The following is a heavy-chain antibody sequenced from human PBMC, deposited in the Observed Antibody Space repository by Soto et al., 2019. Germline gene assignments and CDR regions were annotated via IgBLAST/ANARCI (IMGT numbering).Heavy chain of an antibody. J-gene: IGHJ6*02. D-gene: IGHD2-21*02. CDR2: ISSSSSYI. V-gene: IGHV3-21*01. CDR1: GFTFSSYG. CDR3: ARDHVVVTAILSYYYGMDV. Sequence: GVPLRCSCAASGFTFSSYGMNWVRQAPGKGRVWVSSISSSSSYIYYADSVKGRFTISRDNAKNSLYLQMNSLRAEDTAVYYCARDHVVVTAILSYYYGMDVWGQGTTGTSP.